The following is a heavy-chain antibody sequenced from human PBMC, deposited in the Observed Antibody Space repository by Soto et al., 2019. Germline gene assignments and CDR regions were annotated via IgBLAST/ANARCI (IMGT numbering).Heavy chain of an antibody. V-gene: IGHV3-21*01. J-gene: IGHJ4*02. CDR1: GFTFSSYS. D-gene: IGHD5-12*01. CDR3: ASPRREGYNWGFDY. CDR2: ISSSSSYI. Sequence: EVQLVESGGGLVKPGGSLRLSCAASGFTFSSYSLNWVRQAPGKGLEWVSSISSSSSYIYYADSVKGRFTISRDNAKNSLYLQMNSLRAEDTAVYYCASPRREGYNWGFDYWGQGTLVTVSS.